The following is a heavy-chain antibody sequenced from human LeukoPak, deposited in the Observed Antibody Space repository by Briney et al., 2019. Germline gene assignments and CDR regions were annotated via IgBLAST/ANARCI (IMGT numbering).Heavy chain of an antibody. CDR2: IYYSGNT. Sequence: TSETLSLTCTVSGGSISSSTYYWGWIRQPPGKGLEWIGSIYYSGNTYYNPSLKSRVTISVDTSKNQFSLKLSSVTAADTALYYCSRQGTLAIDYWGQGTLVTVSS. J-gene: IGHJ4*02. CDR1: GGSISSSTYY. V-gene: IGHV4-39*01. D-gene: IGHD1-1*01. CDR3: SRQGTLAIDY.